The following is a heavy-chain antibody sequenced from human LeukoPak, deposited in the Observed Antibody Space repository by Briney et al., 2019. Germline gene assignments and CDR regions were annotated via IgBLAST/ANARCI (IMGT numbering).Heavy chain of an antibody. D-gene: IGHD6-6*01. CDR1: GFTFSSYG. V-gene: IGHV3-30*18. CDR3: AKDSSIAARYYFDY. Sequence: PGGSLRLSCAASGFTFSSYGVHWVRQAPGKGLEWVAVISYDGSNKYYADSVKGRFTISRDNSKNTLYLQMNSLRAEDTAVYYCAKDSSIAARYYFDYWGQGTLVTVSS. J-gene: IGHJ4*02. CDR2: ISYDGSNK.